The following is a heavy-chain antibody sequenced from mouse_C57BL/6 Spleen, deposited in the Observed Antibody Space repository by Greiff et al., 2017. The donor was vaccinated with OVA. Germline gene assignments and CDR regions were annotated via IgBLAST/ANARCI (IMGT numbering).Heavy chain of an antibody. CDR3: ARYPPYYYGSSYFYYAMDY. V-gene: IGHV1-55*01. J-gene: IGHJ4*01. Sequence: QVQLQQPGAELVKPGASVKMSCKASGYTFTSYWITWVKQRPGQGLEWIGDIYPGSGSTNYNEKFKSKATLTVDTSSSTAYMQLSSLTSEDSAVYYCARYPPYYYGSSYFYYAMDYWGQGASVTVAS. D-gene: IGHD1-1*01. CDR2: IYPGSGST. CDR1: GYTFTSYW.